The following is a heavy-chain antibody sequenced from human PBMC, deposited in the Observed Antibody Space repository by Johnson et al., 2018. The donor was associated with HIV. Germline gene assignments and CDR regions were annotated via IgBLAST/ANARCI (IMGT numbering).Heavy chain of an antibody. Sequence: VQLVESWGGLVKPGGSLRLSCAASGFTFSDYYMSWIRQAPGKGLEWVSVIYSGGSTQYADFVKGRFSISRDTSKNTLYLQMNSLRTEDTAVYYCARGLLWFGELLEAFDIWVQGTMVTVSS. D-gene: IGHD3-10*01. J-gene: IGHJ3*02. CDR1: GFTFSDYY. V-gene: IGHV3-66*01. CDR3: ARGLLWFGELLEAFDI. CDR2: IYSGGST.